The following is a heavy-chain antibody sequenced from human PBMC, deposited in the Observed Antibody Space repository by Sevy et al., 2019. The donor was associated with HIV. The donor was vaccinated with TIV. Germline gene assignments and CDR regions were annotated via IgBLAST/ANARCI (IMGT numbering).Heavy chain of an antibody. CDR2: MNSITSTI. D-gene: IGHD2-2*01. CDR3: ARNGGYADYGMDV. CDR1: GFTFSSYS. J-gene: IGHJ6*02. Sequence: GESLKISCVGSGFTFSSYSMNWVRQAPGKGLEWLSYMNSITSTIYYADSVKGRFTISRDNAKNSVSLQMHSLRAEDTAVYYCARNGGYADYGMDVWGQGTTVTVS. V-gene: IGHV3-48*01.